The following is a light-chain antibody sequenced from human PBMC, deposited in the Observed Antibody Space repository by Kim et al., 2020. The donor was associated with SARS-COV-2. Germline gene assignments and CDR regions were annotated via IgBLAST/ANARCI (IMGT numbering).Light chain of an antibody. CDR2: KAS. Sequence: DVVMTQSPLSLPVTLGQPASISCRSSQSLVYSDGNTYLNWFQQRPGQSPRRLIYKASNRDSGVPDRFSGSGSGTDFTLKISRVEAEDVGVYYCMQGTHWPPMYTFGQGTKLEI. V-gene: IGKV2-30*01. CDR3: MQGTHWPPMYT. CDR1: QSLVYSDGNTY. J-gene: IGKJ2*01.